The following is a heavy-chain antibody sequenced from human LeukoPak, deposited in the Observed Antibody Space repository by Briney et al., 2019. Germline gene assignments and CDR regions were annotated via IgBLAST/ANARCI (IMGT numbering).Heavy chain of an antibody. D-gene: IGHD5-18*01. Sequence: ASVKVSCKASGYTFTSYDINWVRQATGQGLEWMGWMNPNSGSTGYAQKFQGRVTMTRNTSISTAYMELSSLRSEDTAVYYCARGGYSYGYITPPDYWGQGTLVTVSS. V-gene: IGHV1-8*01. CDR1: GYTFTSYD. CDR3: ARGGYSYGYITPPDY. J-gene: IGHJ4*02. CDR2: MNPNSGST.